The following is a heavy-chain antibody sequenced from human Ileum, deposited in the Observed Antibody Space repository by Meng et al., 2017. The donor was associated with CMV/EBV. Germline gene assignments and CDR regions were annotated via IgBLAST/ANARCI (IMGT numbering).Heavy chain of an antibody. Sequence: GGSLRLSCEVSGFTFSRNWMAWVRQAPGKGLEWVANINQDGSEIYYVDSVRGRFTISRDNPWNSLYLQMNSLTVEDTGVYYCARITTFGVGLHGMDVWGKGPTVTVSS. J-gene: IGHJ6*04. V-gene: IGHV3-7*01. CDR2: INQDGSEI. CDR1: GFTFSRNW. CDR3: ARITTFGVGLHGMDV. D-gene: IGHD3-3*01.